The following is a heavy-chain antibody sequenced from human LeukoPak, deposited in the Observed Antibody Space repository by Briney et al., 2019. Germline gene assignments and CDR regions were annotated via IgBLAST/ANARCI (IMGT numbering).Heavy chain of an antibody. V-gene: IGHV1-46*02. Sequence: ASVKVSCKASGYSLNRYYMHWVRQAPGQGLEWMGIINPSGGSTGYAQKFQGRVTLTWDRTTTTVYIEVSSLRSDDTAVYYCARTPAGEEANNWFDPWGQGTLVTVSS. CDR2: INPSGGST. CDR1: GYSLNRYY. J-gene: IGHJ5*02. D-gene: IGHD1-26*01. CDR3: ARTPAGEEANNWFDP.